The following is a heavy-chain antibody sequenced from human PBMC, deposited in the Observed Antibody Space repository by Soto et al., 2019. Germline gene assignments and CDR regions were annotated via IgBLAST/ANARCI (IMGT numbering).Heavy chain of an antibody. D-gene: IGHD3-9*01. Sequence: GASVKVSCKASGGTFSSYAISWVRQAPGQGLEWMGGIIPIFGTANYAQKFQGRVTITADESTSTAYMELSSLRSEDTAVYYCARNRFDWLSQFDYWGQGTLVTVSS. CDR1: GGTFSSYA. CDR2: IIPIFGTA. CDR3: ARNRFDWLSQFDY. V-gene: IGHV1-69*13. J-gene: IGHJ4*02.